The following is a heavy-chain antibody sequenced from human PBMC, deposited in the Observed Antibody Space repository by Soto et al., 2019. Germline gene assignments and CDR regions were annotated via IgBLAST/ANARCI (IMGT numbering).Heavy chain of an antibody. CDR2: ISGSGGST. CDR1: RFTFSSYA. J-gene: IGHJ4*02. CDR3: AKGPTGTTRSFDS. V-gene: IGHV3-23*01. Sequence: GGSLRLSCAASRFTFSSYAMSWVRQAPGKGLEWVSAISGSGGSTYYADSVRGRFTISRDNFKNTLHLQMDSLRAEDTAVYYCAKGPTGTTRSFDSWGQGTLVTVSS. D-gene: IGHD1-7*01.